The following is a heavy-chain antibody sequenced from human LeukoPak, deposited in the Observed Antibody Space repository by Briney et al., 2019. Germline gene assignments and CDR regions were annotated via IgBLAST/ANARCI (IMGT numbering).Heavy chain of an antibody. CDR3: ASFRRRWLAIDY. Sequence: SQTLSLTCTVSGGSISSGGYYWSWIRQHPGKGLEWIGYIYYSGSTTYNPSLKRRITISVDTSKNQFSLNLRSVTAADTAVYYCASFRRRWLAIDYWGQGTLVTVSS. CDR1: GGSISSGGYY. J-gene: IGHJ4*02. CDR2: IYYSGST. D-gene: IGHD6-19*01. V-gene: IGHV4-31*03.